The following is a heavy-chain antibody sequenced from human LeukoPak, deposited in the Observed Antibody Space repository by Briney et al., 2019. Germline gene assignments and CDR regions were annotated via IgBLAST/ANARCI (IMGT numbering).Heavy chain of an antibody. CDR2: INPNTGDT. CDR3: ARGEGATMNLNAY. J-gene: IGHJ4*02. Sequence: ASVKVSCKASGYTLTDYHMHWVRQAPGQGLEWMGWINPNTGDTNYAQKFQGRVTMTRDTSISTAYMELSRLRSDDTAVYYCARGEGATMNLNAYWGQGTLVTVSS. V-gene: IGHV1-2*02. D-gene: IGHD5-12*01. CDR1: GYTLTDYH.